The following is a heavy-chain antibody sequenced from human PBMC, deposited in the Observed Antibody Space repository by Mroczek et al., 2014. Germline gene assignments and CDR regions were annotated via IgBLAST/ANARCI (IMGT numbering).Heavy chain of an antibody. J-gene: IGHJ4*02. V-gene: IGHV4-61*02. CDR2: IYTSGST. D-gene: IGHD3-22*01. CDR1: GGSISSGSYY. CDR3: ARDLNYYDSSGYYGWGGFDY. Sequence: QVQLQQWGPGLVKPSQTLSLTCTVSGGSISSGSYYWSWIRQPAGKGLEWIGRIYTSGSTNYNPSLKSRVTMSVDTSKNQFSLKLSSVTAADTAVYYCARDLNYYDSSGYYGWGGFDYWGQGTLVTVSS.